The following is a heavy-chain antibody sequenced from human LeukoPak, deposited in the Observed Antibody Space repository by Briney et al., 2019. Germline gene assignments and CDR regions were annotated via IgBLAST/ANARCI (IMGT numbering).Heavy chain of an antibody. J-gene: IGHJ4*02. CDR2: IYSGGST. V-gene: IGHV3-53*01. Sequence: GGSLRLSCAASGFTVSSNYMSWVRQAPGKGLEWVSVIYSGGSTYYADSVKGRFTISRDKSKNTLYLQMISLRAEDTTVYYCARAPGAYWFDYWGQGTLVTVSS. D-gene: IGHD3-10*01. CDR3: ARAPGAYWFDY. CDR1: GFTVSSNY.